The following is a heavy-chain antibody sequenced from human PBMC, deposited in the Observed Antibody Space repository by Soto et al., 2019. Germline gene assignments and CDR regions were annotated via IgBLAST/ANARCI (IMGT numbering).Heavy chain of an antibody. J-gene: IGHJ4*02. CDR2: IDHSGTT. CDR3: SRGRPPRY. CDR1: DGSFSGYY. Sequence: SETLSLTCVVSDGSFSGYYWGWIRQPPGKGLEWIGDIDHSGTTHYNPSLESRLTISVDTSKNHFSLSLSSVTAADAGTYFCSRGRPPRYWGQGTLVTVSS. V-gene: IGHV4-34*10.